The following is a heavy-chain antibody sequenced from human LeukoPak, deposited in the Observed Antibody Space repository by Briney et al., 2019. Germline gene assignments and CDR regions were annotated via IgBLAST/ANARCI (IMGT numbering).Heavy chain of an antibody. CDR1: GFTFSSYA. D-gene: IGHD2-15*01. CDR2: ISGRGGST. J-gene: IGHJ4*02. CDR3: AKEQEVIVVVVAATPFDY. Sequence: GGSLRLSCAPSGFTFSSYAMSWVRQAPGKGLEWVSAISGRGGSTYYADSVKGRFTLSRDNSKNTLYLQMNSLRAEDTAVYYCAKEQEVIVVVVAATPFDYWGQGTLVTVSS. V-gene: IGHV3-23*01.